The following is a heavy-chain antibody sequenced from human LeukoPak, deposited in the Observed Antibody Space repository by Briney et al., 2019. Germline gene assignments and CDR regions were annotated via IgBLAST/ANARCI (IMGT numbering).Heavy chain of an antibody. CDR3: AKFRYSGSYWFDY. D-gene: IGHD1-26*01. CDR2: ISTSGGST. CDR1: GFTFSSCG. V-gene: IGHV3-23*01. Sequence: GGSLRPSCAASGFTFSSCGMNWVRQAPGKGLEWVSAISTSGGSTYYADSVKGRFTISRDNSKNTLYLQMNSLRAEDTAVYYCAKFRYSGSYWFDYWGQGTLVTVSS. J-gene: IGHJ4*02.